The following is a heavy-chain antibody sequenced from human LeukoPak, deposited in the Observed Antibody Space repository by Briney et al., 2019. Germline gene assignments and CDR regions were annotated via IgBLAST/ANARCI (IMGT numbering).Heavy chain of an antibody. CDR2: IRYDGSNK. CDR1: GFTFSSYG. D-gene: IGHD2-21*01. J-gene: IGHJ1*01. V-gene: IGHV3-30*02. CDR3: ARAEHCGGDCYSPSRAEYYHH. Sequence: GGSLRLSCAASGFTFSSYGMHWVRQAPGKGLEWVAFIRYDGSNKYYADSVKGRFTISRDNAKNSLYLQMNSLRAEDTAMYYCARAEHCGGDCYSPSRAEYYHHWGQGTLVSVSS.